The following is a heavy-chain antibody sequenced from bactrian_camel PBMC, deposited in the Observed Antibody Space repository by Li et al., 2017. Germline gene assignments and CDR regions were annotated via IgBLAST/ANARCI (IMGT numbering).Heavy chain of an antibody. CDR2: IDSDGGDT. V-gene: IGHV3S2*01. CDR3: ATTDCSDGGCRRFGY. Sequence: EVQLVESGGGLVQPGGSLRLSCAASGFTFSSFAMSWVRQAPGKGLERISSIDSDGGDTYYADSAKGRFTISRANAKNTVYLQMNSLKSEDTALYYCATTDCSDGGCRRFGYWG. J-gene: IGHJ6*01. D-gene: IGHD3*01. CDR1: GFTFSSFA.